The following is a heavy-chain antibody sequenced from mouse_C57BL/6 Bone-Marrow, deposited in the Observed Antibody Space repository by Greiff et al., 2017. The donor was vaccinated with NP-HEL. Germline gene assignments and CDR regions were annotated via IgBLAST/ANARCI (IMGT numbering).Heavy chain of an antibody. Sequence: EVKLMESGAELVRPGASVKLSCTASGFNIKDDYMHWVKQRPEQGLEWIGWIDPENGDTEYASEFQGKATITADTSSNTAYLQLSSLTSEDTAVYYCTTDYGSSYWYFDVWGTGTTVTVSS. CDR2: IDPENGDT. D-gene: IGHD1-1*01. CDR1: GFNIKDDY. CDR3: TTDYGSSYWYFDV. J-gene: IGHJ1*03. V-gene: IGHV14-4*01.